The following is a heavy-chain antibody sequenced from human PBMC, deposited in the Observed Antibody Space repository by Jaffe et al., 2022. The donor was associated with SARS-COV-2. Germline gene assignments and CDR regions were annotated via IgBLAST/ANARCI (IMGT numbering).Heavy chain of an antibody. CDR2: ISGSGSTD. D-gene: IGHD3-10*01. Sequence: QVQVEESGGGLVKPGGSLRLSCAASGFRFSDHYMSWIRQAPGKGLEWISYISGSGSTDYYADSVKGRFTISRDNAKNSLYLQMNSLRAEDTAVYYCARAFGSGRGNWFDPWGQGTLVTVSS. V-gene: IGHV3-11*01. CDR1: GFRFSDHY. CDR3: ARAFGSGRGNWFDP. J-gene: IGHJ5*02.